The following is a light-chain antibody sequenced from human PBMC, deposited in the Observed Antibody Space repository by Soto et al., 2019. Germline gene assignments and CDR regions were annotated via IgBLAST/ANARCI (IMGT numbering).Light chain of an antibody. CDR2: LCS. Sequence: DIVMTQSPLSLPVTPGEPASISCRSSQSLLHSNGYNYLDWYLQKPGQSPQLLIYLCSNRASGVPDRFSGSGSGTDFTLKISRVEAEDVGVYYCMQALQTPYTFGQVTKLEIK. CDR1: QSLLHSNGYNY. CDR3: MQALQTPYT. J-gene: IGKJ2*01. V-gene: IGKV2-28*01.